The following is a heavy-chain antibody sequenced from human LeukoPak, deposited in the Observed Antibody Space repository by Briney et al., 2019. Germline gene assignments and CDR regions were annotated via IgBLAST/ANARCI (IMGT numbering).Heavy chain of an antibody. J-gene: IGHJ4*02. Sequence: SGGSLRLSCAASGFTFSDYSINWVRQAPGKGLEWVSSISSRSSSIYYADSVKGRFTISRDNAKKSLYLQMNSLRDEDTAVYYCARVGYDILTGFHYWGQGTLVTVSS. CDR3: ARVGYDILTGFHY. CDR2: ISSRSSSI. CDR1: GFTFSDYS. D-gene: IGHD3-9*01. V-gene: IGHV3-48*02.